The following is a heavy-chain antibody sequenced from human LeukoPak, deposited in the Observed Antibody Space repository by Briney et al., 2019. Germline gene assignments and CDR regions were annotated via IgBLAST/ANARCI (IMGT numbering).Heavy chain of an antibody. CDR3: ARGRPLSDIVVVPAAIGSDWFDP. V-gene: IGHV4-61*02. CDR1: GGSISSGSYY. Sequence: SQTLSLTCTVSGGSISSGSYYWSWIRQPAGKGLEWIGRIYTSGSTNYNPSLKSRVTISVDTSKNQFSLKLSTVTAADTAVYYCARGRPLSDIVVVPAAIGSDWFDPWGQRTLVTVSS. J-gene: IGHJ5*02. D-gene: IGHD2-2*02. CDR2: IYTSGST.